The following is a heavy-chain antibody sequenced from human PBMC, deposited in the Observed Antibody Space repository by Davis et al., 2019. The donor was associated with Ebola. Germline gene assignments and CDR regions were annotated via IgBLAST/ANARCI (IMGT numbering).Heavy chain of an antibody. D-gene: IGHD3-22*01. CDR1: GFIFSSYV. Sequence: PGGSLRLSCAASGFIFSSYVMSWVRQAPGKGLEWVSYISSSSSTIYYADSVKGRFTISRDNAKNSLYLQMNSLRVEDTAFYHCARVNALSGYSRFDSWGQGILVTVSS. J-gene: IGHJ5*01. CDR3: ARVNALSGYSRFDS. V-gene: IGHV3-48*01. CDR2: ISSSSSTI.